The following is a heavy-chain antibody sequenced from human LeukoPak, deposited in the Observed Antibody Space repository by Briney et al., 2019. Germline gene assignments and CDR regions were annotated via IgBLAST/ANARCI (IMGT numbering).Heavy chain of an antibody. CDR2: IYTSGST. J-gene: IGHJ6*03. D-gene: IGHD3-10*01. CDR3: ARSMVRGYYYYYMDV. Sequence: PSETLSLTCTVSGASIKSGIYYWSWIRQPAGKGLEWIGRIYTSGSTNYNPSLKSRVTISVDTSKNQFSLKLSSVTAADTAVYYCARSMVRGYYYYYMDVWGKGTTVTISS. CDR1: GASIKSGIYY. V-gene: IGHV4-61*02.